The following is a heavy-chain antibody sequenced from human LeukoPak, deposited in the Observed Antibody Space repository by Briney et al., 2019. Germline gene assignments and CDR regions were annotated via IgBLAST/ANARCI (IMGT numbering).Heavy chain of an antibody. Sequence: PGGSLRLSCAASGFTFSSYSMNWVRQAPGKGLEWVSYISSSSSTIYYADSVKGRFTISRDNAKNSLYLQMNSLRAEDTAVYYCARDRSYYDSRSHQGFDYWGPGTLVTVSS. J-gene: IGHJ4*02. V-gene: IGHV3-48*04. CDR3: ARDRSYYDSRSHQGFDY. D-gene: IGHD3-10*01. CDR2: ISSSSSTI. CDR1: GFTFSSYS.